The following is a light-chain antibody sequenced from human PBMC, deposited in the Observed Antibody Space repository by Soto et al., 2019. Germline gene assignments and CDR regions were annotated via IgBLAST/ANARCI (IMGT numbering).Light chain of an antibody. V-gene: IGLV2-23*02. CDR1: SSDVGNYNL. CDR3: CSYAGSITFT. CDR2: ATR. J-gene: IGLJ2*01. Sequence: QSALTQPASVSGSPGQSITISCTGTSSDVGNYNLVSWYQQHPGKAPKLIIYATRKRPSGVSNRYSGSKSGNTASLTISGLQAEDEATYHCCSYAGSITFTFGGGIKLTVL.